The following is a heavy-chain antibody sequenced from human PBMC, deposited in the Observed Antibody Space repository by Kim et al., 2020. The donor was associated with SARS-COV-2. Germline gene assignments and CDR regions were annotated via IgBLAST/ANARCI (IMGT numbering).Heavy chain of an antibody. CDR1: GGSVSSGSFY. CDR2: IYYSGST. D-gene: IGHD2-2*01. CDR3: ARDVSSTSHFDL. V-gene: IGHV4-61*01. Sequence: SETLSLTCTVSGGSVSSGSFYWTWIRQPPGKELKWIAYIYYSGSTNYNPSLKSRVTISVDTSKNQFSLKLSSVTAADTAVYYCARDVSSTSHFDLWGRGTLVTVSS. J-gene: IGHJ2*01.